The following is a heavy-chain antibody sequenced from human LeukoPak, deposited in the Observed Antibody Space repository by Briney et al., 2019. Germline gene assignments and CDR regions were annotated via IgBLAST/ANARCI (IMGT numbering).Heavy chain of an antibody. D-gene: IGHD2-8*01. CDR1: GGSXXXSNW. CDR3: XXXPVVLMVYAFDI. CDR2: IYHSGST. V-gene: IGHV4-4*02. Sequence: XXXSGGSXXXSNWWSWVRPPPGKGLEWIGEIYHSGSTNYNPSLKSRVTISVDKSKNQLSLKLSSVTAADTAVYYXXXXPVVLMVYAFDIWGQGTMVTVSS. J-gene: IGHJ3*02.